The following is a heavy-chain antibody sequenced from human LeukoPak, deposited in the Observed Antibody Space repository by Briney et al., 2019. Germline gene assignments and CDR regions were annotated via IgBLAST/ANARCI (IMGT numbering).Heavy chain of an antibody. CDR2: ISGSGGST. D-gene: IGHD3-10*01. J-gene: IGHJ4*02. CDR1: GFTFSSYA. V-gene: IGHV3-23*01. Sequence: PGGSLRLSCAASGFTFSSYAMSWVRQAPGKGLEWVSAISGSGGSTYYADSVKGRFTISRDNAKNSLYLQMNSLRAEDTAVYYCARDSSVYYYGSGSQYPDYWGQGTLVTVSS. CDR3: ARDSSVYYYGSGSQYPDY.